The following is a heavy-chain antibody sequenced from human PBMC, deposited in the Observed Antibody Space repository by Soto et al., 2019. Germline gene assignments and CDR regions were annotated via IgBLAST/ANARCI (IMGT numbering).Heavy chain of an antibody. CDR2: IYSGGST. CDR1: GFTFSSYG. V-gene: IGHV3-53*01. Sequence: GGSLRLSCAASGFTFSSYGMHWVRQAPGKGLEWVSVIYSGGSTYYADSVKGRFTISRDNSKNTLYLQMNSLRAEDTAVYYCAVSWQNFDYWGQGTLVTVSS. CDR3: AVSWQNFDY. J-gene: IGHJ4*02. D-gene: IGHD6-13*01.